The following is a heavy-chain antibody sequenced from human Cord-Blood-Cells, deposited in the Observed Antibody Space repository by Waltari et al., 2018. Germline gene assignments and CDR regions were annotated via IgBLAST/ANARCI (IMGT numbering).Heavy chain of an antibody. V-gene: IGHV3-7*01. CDR2: IKQDGSEK. Sequence: EVQLVGSGGGLVQPGGYLRLSCAASGFTFSSDWMRWVRQAPGKGLEWVANIKQDGSEKYYVDSVKGRFTISRDNAKNSLYLQMNSLRAEDTAVYYCARAPQLNDAFDIWGQGTMVTVSS. CDR1: GFTFSSDW. CDR3: ARAPQLNDAFDI. D-gene: IGHD3-10*01. J-gene: IGHJ3*02.